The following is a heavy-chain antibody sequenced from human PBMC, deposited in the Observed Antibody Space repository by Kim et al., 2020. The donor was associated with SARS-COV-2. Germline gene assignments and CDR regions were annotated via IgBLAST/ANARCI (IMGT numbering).Heavy chain of an antibody. V-gene: IGHV1-46*01. Sequence: PGRVTMTRDTSTSTVYMELSSLRSEDTAVYYCARDTPGESGYYYFRYFDLWGRGTLVTVSS. D-gene: IGHD3-22*01. CDR3: ARDTPGESGYYYFRYFDL. J-gene: IGHJ2*01.